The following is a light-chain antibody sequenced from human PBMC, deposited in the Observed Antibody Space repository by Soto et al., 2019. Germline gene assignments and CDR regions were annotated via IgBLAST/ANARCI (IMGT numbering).Light chain of an antibody. CDR3: CSYTGSYV. CDR2: DVT. V-gene: IGLV2-11*01. J-gene: IGLJ2*01. Sequence: QSVLTQPRSVSGSPGQSVTISCTGTSSGLGGYNFVSWYQQHPGKAPKLIIYDVTKRPSGVPDRFSASKSANTASLTISGLQAEDEADYYCCSYTGSYVFGGGTKLTVL. CDR1: SSGLGGYNF.